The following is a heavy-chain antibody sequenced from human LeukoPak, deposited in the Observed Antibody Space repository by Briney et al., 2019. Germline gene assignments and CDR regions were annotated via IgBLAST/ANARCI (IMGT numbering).Heavy chain of an antibody. V-gene: IGHV1-2*02. J-gene: IGHJ3*02. Sequence: ASVKVSCKASGYTFTDYYIHWVRQAPGQGLEWMGWVNPNSDGTNYAQKFHGRVTMTRDTSISTAYMELTRLTSDDTAVYYCARFSDILTGYLSPFIRGQGTMVTVSS. CDR2: VNPNSDGT. D-gene: IGHD3-9*01. CDR1: GYTFTDYY. CDR3: ARFSDILTGYLSPFI.